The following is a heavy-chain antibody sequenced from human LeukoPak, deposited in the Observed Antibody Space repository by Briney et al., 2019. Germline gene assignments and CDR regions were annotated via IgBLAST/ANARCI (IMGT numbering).Heavy chain of an antibody. CDR2: IRSDGSTK. CDR1: GFTFSSYG. D-gene: IGHD6-13*01. CDR3: AKDEVTSTSQQQLAWYFDY. Sequence: GGSLRLSCAAPGFTFSSYGMHWVRQAPGKGLEWVAFIRSDGSTKFYADSVKGRFTISRDNSKNTLYLQINSLRGEDTAVYYCAKDEVTSTSQQQLAWYFDYWGQGTLVTVSS. J-gene: IGHJ4*02. V-gene: IGHV3-30*02.